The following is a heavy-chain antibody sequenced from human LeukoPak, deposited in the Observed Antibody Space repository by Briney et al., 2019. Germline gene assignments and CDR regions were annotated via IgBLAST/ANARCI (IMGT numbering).Heavy chain of an antibody. D-gene: IGHD4-23*01. J-gene: IGHJ4*02. Sequence: SVKVSCKASGGTFSSYAISWVRQAPGQELEWMGGIIPIFGTANYAQKFQGRVTITADESTSTAYMELSSLRSEDTAVYYCAREDYGGNSGAPDFWGQGTLVTVSS. CDR2: IIPIFGTA. CDR3: AREDYGGNSGAPDF. V-gene: IGHV1-69*13. CDR1: GGTFSSYA.